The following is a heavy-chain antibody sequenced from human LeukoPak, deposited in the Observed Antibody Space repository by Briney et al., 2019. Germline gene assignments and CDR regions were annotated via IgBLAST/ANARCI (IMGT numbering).Heavy chain of an antibody. CDR3: ARDGGRRGDY. J-gene: IGHJ4*02. CDR2: IKQDGSER. CDR1: GFTLSSYW. V-gene: IGHV3-7*01. Sequence: GGSLRLSCAASGFTLSSYWMTWVRQAPGKGLEWVANIKQDGSERYYVDSVKGRFTISRDNAKNSLYLQMNSLRAEDTAVHYCARDGGRRGDYWGQGTLVTVSS.